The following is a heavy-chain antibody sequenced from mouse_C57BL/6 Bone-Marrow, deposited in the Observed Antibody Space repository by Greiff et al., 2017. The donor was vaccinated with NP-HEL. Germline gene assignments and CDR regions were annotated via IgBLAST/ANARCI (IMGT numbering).Heavy chain of an antibody. V-gene: IGHV6-3*01. CDR1: GFTFSNYW. D-gene: IGHD2-3*01. J-gene: IGHJ3*01. CDR3: TGGGGYYPWFAY. CDR2: IRFKSDNYST. Sequence: EVMLVESGGGLVQPGGSMKLSCVASGFTFSNYWMNWVRQSPEKGLEWVAQIRFKSDNYSTHYAESVKGRFTISRDDSKSSVYLQMNNLRAEDTGIYYCTGGGGYYPWFAYWGQGTLVTVSA.